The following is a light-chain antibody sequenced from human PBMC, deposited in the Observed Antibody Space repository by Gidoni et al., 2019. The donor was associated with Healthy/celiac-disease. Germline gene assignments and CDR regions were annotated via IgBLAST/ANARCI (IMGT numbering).Light chain of an antibody. Sequence: QSVLTQPPSASTTPGQRVTITCSGSSSNIGSNYVYWYQQLPGPAPKLLLSRNHQRPSGVPDRFSGSKSGTSASLAISGLRSEDEADYYCAAWDDSLSGRGVFGGGTKLTVL. CDR3: AAWDDSLSGRGV. J-gene: IGLJ3*02. CDR1: SSNIGSNY. V-gene: IGLV1-47*01. CDR2: RNH.